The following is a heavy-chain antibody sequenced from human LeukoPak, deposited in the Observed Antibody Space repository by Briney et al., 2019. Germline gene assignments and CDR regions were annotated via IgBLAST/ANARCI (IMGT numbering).Heavy chain of an antibody. V-gene: IGHV1-18*01. CDR1: GYTFTSYG. J-gene: IGHJ4*02. D-gene: IGHD3-3*01. CDR3: ARTYYDFWSGYYTEYFDY. Sequence: ASVKVSCKASGYTFTSYGISWVRQAPGQGLEWMGWISAYNGNTNCAQKLQGRVTMTTDTSTSTAYMELRSLRSDDTAVYYCARTYYDFWSGYYTEYFDYWGQGTLVTVSS. CDR2: ISAYNGNT.